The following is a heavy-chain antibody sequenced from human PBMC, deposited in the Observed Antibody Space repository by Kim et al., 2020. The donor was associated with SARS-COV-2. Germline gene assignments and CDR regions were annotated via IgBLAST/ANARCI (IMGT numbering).Heavy chain of an antibody. Sequence: GGSLRLSCAASGFTFSSYGMHWVRQAPGKGLEWVAVIAYDGRNKYSADSVKCRFTISRDNSKNTLFLQMNSLRAEDTAVYSCAKGPYYYESSGWDRFDYWGQGTLVTVSS. V-gene: IGHV3-30*18. J-gene: IGHJ4*02. CDR1: GFTFSSYG. CDR2: IAYDGRNK. D-gene: IGHD3-22*01. CDR3: AKGPYYYESSGWDRFDY.